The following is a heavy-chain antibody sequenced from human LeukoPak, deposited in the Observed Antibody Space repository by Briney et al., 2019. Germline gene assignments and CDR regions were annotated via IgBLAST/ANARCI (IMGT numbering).Heavy chain of an antibody. D-gene: IGHD3-10*01. CDR2: INPNSGGT. J-gene: IGHJ4*02. Sequence: ASVKVSCKASGYTFTGYYMHWVRQAPGQGLEWMGWINPNSGGTNYAQKFQSRVTMTRDTSISTAYMELSRLRSDDTAVYYCASTVDLWFGGAYGYWGQGTLVTVSS. CDR3: ASTVDLWFGGAYGY. CDR1: GYTFTGYY. V-gene: IGHV1-2*02.